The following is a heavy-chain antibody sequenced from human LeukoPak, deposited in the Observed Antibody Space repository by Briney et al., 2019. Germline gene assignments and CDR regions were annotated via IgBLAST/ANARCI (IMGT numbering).Heavy chain of an antibody. J-gene: IGHJ4*02. Sequence: ASVKVSCKASGYTFTSYATNWVRQAPGQGLEWMGWINTNTGHAVYAFKFQGRVTMTRDTSISTAYMELSRLRSDDTAVYYCARSWGGSGPYDYWGQGTLVTVSS. V-gene: IGHV1-2*02. CDR1: GYTFTSYA. CDR2: INTNTGHA. CDR3: ARSWGGSGPYDY. D-gene: IGHD6-19*01.